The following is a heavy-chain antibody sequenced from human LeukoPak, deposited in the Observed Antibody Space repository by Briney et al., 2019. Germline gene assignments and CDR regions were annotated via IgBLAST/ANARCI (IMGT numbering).Heavy chain of an antibody. CDR3: ARDWNSYCSSTSCSIDY. D-gene: IGHD2-2*01. CDR2: ISSSGSTI. Sequence: PGGSLRLSCAASGFTFSDYYMSWIRQAPGKGLEWVSYISSSGSTIYYADSVKGRFTISRDNAKNSLYLQMNSLRAEDTAVYYCARDWNSYCSSTSCSIDYWGQGTLVTVSS. J-gene: IGHJ4*02. CDR1: GFTFSDYY. V-gene: IGHV3-11*04.